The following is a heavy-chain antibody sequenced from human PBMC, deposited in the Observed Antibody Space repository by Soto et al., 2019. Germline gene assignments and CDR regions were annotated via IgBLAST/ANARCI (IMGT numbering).Heavy chain of an antibody. D-gene: IGHD3-16*01. J-gene: IGHJ4*02. V-gene: IGHV3-48*03. CDR3: VGGGLRYFDY. Sequence: EVQVVESGGDLVQTGGSLRLSCAASGFPFTTFEMNWVRQAPGKGLEWLSFINGGGDSVYYADSVRGRFTISRDNAKNSLYLQMSGLRDEDTGVYSCVGGGLRYFDYWGQGALVTVSS. CDR2: INGGGDSV. CDR1: GFPFTTFE.